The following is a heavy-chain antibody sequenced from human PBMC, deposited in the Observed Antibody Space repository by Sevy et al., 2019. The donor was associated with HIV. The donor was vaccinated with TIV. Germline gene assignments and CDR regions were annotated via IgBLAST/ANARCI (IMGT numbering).Heavy chain of an antibody. D-gene: IGHD3-22*01. V-gene: IGHV3-53*01. CDR3: ARVSVYYYDSSGYYTTGNAFDI. CDR1: GFTVGSNY. Sequence: GGSLRLSCAASGFTVGSNYMSWVRQAPGKGLEWVSIIYSGVTTSYADSVKGRFTISRDNSKNTLYLQMNSLRAKDTAVYYCARVSVYYYDSSGYYTTGNAFDIWGQGTMVTVSS. J-gene: IGHJ3*02. CDR2: IYSGVTT.